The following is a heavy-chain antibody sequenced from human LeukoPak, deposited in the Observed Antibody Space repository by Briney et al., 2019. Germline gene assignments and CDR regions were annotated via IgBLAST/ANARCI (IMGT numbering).Heavy chain of an antibody. D-gene: IGHD1-26*01. CDR1: GYTFTSYG. Sequence: GASVKVSCKASGYTFTSYGISWVRQAPGQGLEWMGWISAYNGNTNYAQKLQGRVTMTTDTSTSTAYMELRSLRSDDTAVYYCARVVQPPASYCPDYWGQGTLVTVSS. CDR2: ISAYNGNT. CDR3: ARVVQPPASYCPDY. V-gene: IGHV1-18*01. J-gene: IGHJ4*02.